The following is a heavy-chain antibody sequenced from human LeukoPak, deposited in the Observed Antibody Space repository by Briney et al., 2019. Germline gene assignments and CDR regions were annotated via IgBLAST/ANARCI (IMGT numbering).Heavy chain of an antibody. CDR1: GGSSSGYY. V-gene: IGHV4-34*01. Sequence: SETLSLTCAVYGGSSSGYYWSWIRQPPGKGLEWIGEISHSGSTNYNPSLKSRVTISVDTSKNQFSLKLSSVTAADTAVYYCARQYSSGWYRGPFDYWGQGTLVTVSS. J-gene: IGHJ4*02. CDR2: ISHSGST. CDR3: ARQYSSGWYRGPFDY. D-gene: IGHD6-19*01.